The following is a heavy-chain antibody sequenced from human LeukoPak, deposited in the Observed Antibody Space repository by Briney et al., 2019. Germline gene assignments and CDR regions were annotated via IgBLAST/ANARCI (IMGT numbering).Heavy chain of an antibody. CDR1: GEPLSKFY. CDR3: ARVNDFWSGSTYYYMDV. Sequence: SETLSLTCTVSGEPLSKFYWGWIRQPPGKRLESLGYIFYNESTNYNPSLKSRLTMSEDTSKNELSLRLPSVTTEDTDVYYCARVNDFWSGSTYYYMDVWGKGTTVTVSS. J-gene: IGHJ6*03. CDR2: IFYNEST. D-gene: IGHD3-3*01. V-gene: IGHV4-59*01.